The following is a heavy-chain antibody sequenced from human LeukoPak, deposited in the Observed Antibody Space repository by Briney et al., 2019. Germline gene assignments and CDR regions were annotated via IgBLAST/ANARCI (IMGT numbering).Heavy chain of an antibody. CDR1: GFTFSSYW. Sequence: GGSLRLSCAASGFTFSSYWMTWVRQAPGKGLEWVANIKQDGSEKYYVDSVKGRFTISRDNAKNSLYLQMNSLRAEDTAVYYCARDLYYGLGSPTADYWGQGTLVTVSS. CDR3: ARDLYYGLGSPTADY. CDR2: IKQDGSEK. V-gene: IGHV3-7*04. J-gene: IGHJ4*02. D-gene: IGHD3-10*01.